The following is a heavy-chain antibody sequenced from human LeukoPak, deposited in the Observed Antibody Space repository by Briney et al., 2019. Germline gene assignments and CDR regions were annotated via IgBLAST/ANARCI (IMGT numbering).Heavy chain of an antibody. CDR2: IYHSGRT. V-gene: IGHV4-38-2*01. J-gene: IGHJ4*02. Sequence: SETLSLTCAVSGYSISSGYYWGWIRQPPGKGLEWIGSIYHSGRTHYNPSLKSRVTISVDTSKNQFFLKVTSVTAADTAVYYCARSILPDYWGQGTLVTVSS. CDR1: GYSISSGYY. CDR3: ARSILPDY.